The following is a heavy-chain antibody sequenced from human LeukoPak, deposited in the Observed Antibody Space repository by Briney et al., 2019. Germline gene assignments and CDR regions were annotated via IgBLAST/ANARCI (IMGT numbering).Heavy chain of an antibody. CDR3: ARPIRYYYGSGSLGSKNPDDAFDI. CDR2: ISSSSSYI. Sequence: GGSLRLSCAASGFTFSSYSMNWARQAPGKGLEWVSSISSSSSYIYYADSVKGRFTISRDNAKNSLYLQMNSLRAEDTAVYYCARPIRYYYGSGSLGSKNPDDAFDIWGQGTMVTVSS. CDR1: GFTFSSYS. J-gene: IGHJ3*02. D-gene: IGHD3-10*01. V-gene: IGHV3-21*04.